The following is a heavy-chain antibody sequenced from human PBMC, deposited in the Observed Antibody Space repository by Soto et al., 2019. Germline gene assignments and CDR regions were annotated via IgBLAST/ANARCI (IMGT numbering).Heavy chain of an antibody. J-gene: IGHJ6*04. Sequence: QVQLVESGGGDVQPGRSLRLSCAASGFTFSKYGMHWVRQVPGKGLEWVAAISYDGSSQHFADSVKGRFTISRDNSGNTLYLHMNSLTTEDTALYYCAKDRAWQSGRYYYGMDVWGKGTTVTVSS. CDR2: ISYDGSSQ. V-gene: IGHV3-30*18. CDR3: AKDRAWQSGRYYYGMDV. D-gene: IGHD3-10*01. CDR1: GFTFSKYG.